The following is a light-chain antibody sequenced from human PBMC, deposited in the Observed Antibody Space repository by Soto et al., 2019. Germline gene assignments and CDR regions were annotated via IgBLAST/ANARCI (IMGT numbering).Light chain of an antibody. Sequence: QSVLTQSPSASASLGASVKLTCTLSSGHSSFAIAWHQQQPEKGPRYLMKLNSDGSHSKGDGIPDRFSGSRSGAERYLTISSLQSEDEADYYCQTWGTGILVFGGGTKLTVL. CDR1: SGHSSFA. CDR3: QTWGTGILV. CDR2: LNSDGSH. V-gene: IGLV4-69*01. J-gene: IGLJ2*01.